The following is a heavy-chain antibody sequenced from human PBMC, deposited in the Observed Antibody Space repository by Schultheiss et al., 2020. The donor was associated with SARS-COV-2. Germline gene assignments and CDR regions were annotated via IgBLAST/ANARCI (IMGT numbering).Heavy chain of an antibody. CDR1: GFTFDDYA. CDR2: ISWNSDRI. Sequence: GGSLRLSCAASGFTFDDYAMNWVRQAPGKGLEWVSSISWNSDRIAYVDSVKGRFTISRDNAKNSLYLQMNSLRAEDTAVYFCATDRVGPTTDFDHWGQGTLVTVSS. J-gene: IGHJ4*02. V-gene: IGHV3-9*01. D-gene: IGHD1-26*01. CDR3: ATDRVGPTTDFDH.